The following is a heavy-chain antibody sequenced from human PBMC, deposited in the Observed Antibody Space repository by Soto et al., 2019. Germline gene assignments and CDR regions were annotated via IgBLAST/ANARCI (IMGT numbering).Heavy chain of an antibody. J-gene: IGHJ4*02. Sequence: VGSLRLSCAASGFTFSSYAMSWVRQAPGKGLEWVSAISGSGGSTYYADSVKGRFTISRDNSKSTLYLQMNSLRAEDTAVYYCARDHSYYDILTGYPPDYWGQGTLVTVSS. CDR1: GFTFSSYA. V-gene: IGHV3-23*01. D-gene: IGHD3-9*01. CDR3: ARDHSYYDILTGYPPDY. CDR2: ISGSGGST.